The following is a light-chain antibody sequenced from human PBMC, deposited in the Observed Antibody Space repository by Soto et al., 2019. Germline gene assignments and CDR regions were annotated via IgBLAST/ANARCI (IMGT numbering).Light chain of an antibody. Sequence: EIVMTQSPATLSLSPGERATLSCRAAQDVTTNFAWYQLRRGQPPRLLIYDISTRATGVPARFSGSGSGTEFTLTIRGLQSEDFALYFCQQYNNWPFSFGPGTRLEIK. V-gene: IGKV3-15*01. CDR1: QDVTTN. CDR3: QQYNNWPFS. CDR2: DIS. J-gene: IGKJ5*01.